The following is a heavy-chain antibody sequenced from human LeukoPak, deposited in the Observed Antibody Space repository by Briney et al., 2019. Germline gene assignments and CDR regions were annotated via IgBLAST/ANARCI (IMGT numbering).Heavy chain of an antibody. V-gene: IGHV3-7*01. CDR3: ARDRYISSQFDY. J-gene: IGHJ4*02. D-gene: IGHD1-1*01. CDR1: GFTFNSYW. CDR2: IKQDGSEK. Sequence: GGSLRLSCAASGFTFNSYWMSWFRQAPGKGLEWVANIKQDGSEKYYVDSVKGRFAISRDNAKNSLYLQMNTLRAEDTAVYYCARDRYISSQFDYWGQGTLVTVSS.